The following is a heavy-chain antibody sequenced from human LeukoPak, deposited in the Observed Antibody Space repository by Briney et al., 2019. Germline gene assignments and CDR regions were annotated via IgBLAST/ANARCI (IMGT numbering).Heavy chain of an antibody. CDR1: GFTFSNSA. CDR2: IGVGGGNT. J-gene: IGHJ3*01. Sequence: ASVKVSCKTSGFTFSNSAVQWVRQARGQRLEWMGWIGVGGGNTNYAQTLQDRVTITRDMSTSTAYMELSSLRSEDTAVYYCAAEIYGGNSDCCTFDFWGPGTLVTVSS. CDR3: AAEIYGGNSDCCTFDF. D-gene: IGHD4-23*01. V-gene: IGHV1-58*01.